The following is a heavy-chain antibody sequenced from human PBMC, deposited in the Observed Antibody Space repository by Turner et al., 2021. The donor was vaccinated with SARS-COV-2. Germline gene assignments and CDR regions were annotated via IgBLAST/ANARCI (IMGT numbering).Heavy chain of an antibody. CDR2: ISGSGGST. CDR3: AKGPDIVATIWGNLFSGTFDY. D-gene: IGHD5-12*01. V-gene: IGHV3-23*01. Sequence: EVQLLESGGGLVQPGGSLRLSCAASGVSFSSYAMSWVRQAAGKGLEWVSAISGSGGSTSYADSVKSRFTISRDNSKNTLYLQMNSLRAEDTAVYYCAKGPDIVATIWGNLFSGTFDYWGQGTLVTVSS. CDR1: GVSFSSYA. J-gene: IGHJ4*02.